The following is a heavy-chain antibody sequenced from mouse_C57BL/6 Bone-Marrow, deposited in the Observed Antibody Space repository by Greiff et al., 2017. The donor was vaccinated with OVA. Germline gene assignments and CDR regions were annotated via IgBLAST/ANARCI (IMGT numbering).Heavy chain of an antibody. J-gene: IGHJ2*01. D-gene: IGHD1-1*01. CDR2: LYPSSGNT. V-gene: IGHV1-81*01. Sequence: VQLVEPGAELARPGASVKLSCKASCYTFTSYCICWVKQRPGQGLEWIGELYPSSGNTFYNEKFKGKATLTADKSSSTAYMELRSLTSEDSAVYFCARLNPLRCFDFWGQGTTLTVSS. CDR1: CYTFTSYC. CDR3: ARLNPLRCFDF.